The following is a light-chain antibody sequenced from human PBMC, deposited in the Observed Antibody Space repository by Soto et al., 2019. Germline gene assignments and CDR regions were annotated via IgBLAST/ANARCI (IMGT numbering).Light chain of an antibody. Sequence: EIVLTQSPGTLSLSPGERATLSCRASQSVSSTYLAWYQQKPGQAPRLLIYGASNRATGIPDRFSGNGSGTDFTLTISRLEPEDFAMYYCQQYGGSRGTFGQGTRVDI. V-gene: IGKV3-20*01. CDR1: QSVSSTY. CDR2: GAS. CDR3: QQYGGSRGT. J-gene: IGKJ1*01.